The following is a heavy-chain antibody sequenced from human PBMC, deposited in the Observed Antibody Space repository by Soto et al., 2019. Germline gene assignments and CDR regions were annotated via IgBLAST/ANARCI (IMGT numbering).Heavy chain of an antibody. J-gene: IGHJ6*02. CDR1: GFAFSTYA. D-gene: IGHD3-10*02. CDR2: ISGSGSST. V-gene: IGHV3-23*01. CDR3: AKDMLLSFDYYYYGLDV. Sequence: EVQLLESGGGLVQPGGSLRLSCAASGFAFSTYAMSWVRQAPGEGLEWVSAISGSGSSTSYTDSVKGRFTISRDNSKNTLYLQMNSLRAEDTAVYYCAKDMLLSFDYYYYGLDVWGQGTTVTVSS.